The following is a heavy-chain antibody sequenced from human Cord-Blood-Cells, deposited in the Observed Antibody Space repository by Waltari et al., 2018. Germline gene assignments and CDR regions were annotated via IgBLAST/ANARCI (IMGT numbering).Heavy chain of an antibody. CDR2: ISYDGSNK. J-gene: IGHJ4*02. CDR1: GLTFSSYA. V-gene: IGHV3-30-3*01. D-gene: IGHD5-12*01. Sequence: QVQLVESGGGVVQPGRSLRLSCAGSGLTFSSYAMHWVRQAPGKGLEWVAVISYDGSNKYYADSLKGRFTISRDNSKNTLYLQMNSLRAEDTAVYYCARGGYSGYDYFDYWGQGTLVTVSS. CDR3: ARGGYSGYDYFDY.